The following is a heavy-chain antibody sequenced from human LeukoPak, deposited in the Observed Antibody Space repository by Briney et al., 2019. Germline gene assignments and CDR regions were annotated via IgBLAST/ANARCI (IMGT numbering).Heavy chain of an antibody. CDR3: AKGAEWLTRPLRDY. CDR1: GFTFSSYG. D-gene: IGHD6-19*01. Sequence: PGGSLRLFCAASGFTFSSYGMHWVRQAPGKGLEWVAVIWYDGSNKYYADSVKGRFTISRDNSKNTLYLQMNSLRAEDTAVYYCAKGAEWLTRPLRDYWGQGTLVTVSS. V-gene: IGHV3-33*06. J-gene: IGHJ4*02. CDR2: IWYDGSNK.